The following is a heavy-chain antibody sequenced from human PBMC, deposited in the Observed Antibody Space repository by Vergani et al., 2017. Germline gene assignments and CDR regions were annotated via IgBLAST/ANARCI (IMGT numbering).Heavy chain of an antibody. CDR2: INAGNGNT. J-gene: IGHJ6*02. CDR1: GYIFTSYA. D-gene: IGHD3-10*01. Sequence: QVQLVQSGAEVKKPGASVKVSCKASGYIFTSYAMHWVRQAPGQRLEWMGWINAGNGNTKYSQKFQGRVTITRDTSASTAYMELSSLRSEDTAVYYCAXSIGSGSYAYYYYGMDVWGQGTTVTVSS. V-gene: IGHV1-3*01. CDR3: AXSIGSGSYAYYYYGMDV.